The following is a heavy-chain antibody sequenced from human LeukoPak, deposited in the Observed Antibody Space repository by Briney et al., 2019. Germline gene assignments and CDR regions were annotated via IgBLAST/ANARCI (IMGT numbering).Heavy chain of an antibody. CDR1: GLTFSSYA. V-gene: IGHV3-30*04. CDR2: ISYDGSNK. D-gene: IGHD2-21*02. J-gene: IGHJ4*02. Sequence: PGGSLRLSCAASGLTFSSYAMHWVRQAPGKGPEWVAVISYDGSNKYYADSVKGRVIISRDNSKNTLYLQMNSLRAEDTAVYYCARDSLYAVVVTAMVPYFDYWGRGTLVTVSS. CDR3: ARDSLYAVVVTAMVPYFDY.